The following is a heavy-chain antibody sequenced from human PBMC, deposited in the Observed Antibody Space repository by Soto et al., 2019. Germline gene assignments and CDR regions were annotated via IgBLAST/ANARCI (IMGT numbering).Heavy chain of an antibody. Sequence: EVQLVESEGGLVQPGGSLRLSCAASGFTFSYYWMHWVRQAPGQGLVWVSRIHSVGSSTTYADSVKGRFTISRDNAKNTLYLQMNSLRAEDTAVYYCASGDRGAFDLWGQGTMVTVSS. CDR1: GFTFSYYW. CDR3: ASGDRGAFDL. V-gene: IGHV3-74*01. CDR2: IHSVGSST. D-gene: IGHD4-17*01. J-gene: IGHJ3*01.